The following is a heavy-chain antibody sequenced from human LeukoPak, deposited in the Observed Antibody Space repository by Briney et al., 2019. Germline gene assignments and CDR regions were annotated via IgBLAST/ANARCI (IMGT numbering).Heavy chain of an antibody. D-gene: IGHD3-16*02. CDR3: AREIPGIWGSYRYRFDP. V-gene: IGHV1-2*02. CDR1: GYTFTGYY. Sequence: ASVTVSCKASGYTFTGYYMHWVRQAPGQGLEWMGWINPNSGGTNYAQKFQGRVTMTRDTSISTAYMELSRLRSDDTAVYYCAREIPGIWGSYRYRFDPWGQGTLVTVSS. CDR2: INPNSGGT. J-gene: IGHJ5*02.